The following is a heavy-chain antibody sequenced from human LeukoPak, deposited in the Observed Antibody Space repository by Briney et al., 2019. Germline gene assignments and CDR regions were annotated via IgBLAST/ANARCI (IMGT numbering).Heavy chain of an antibody. CDR1: GGSFSGYY. J-gene: IGHJ6*02. D-gene: IGHD5-12*01. V-gene: IGHV4-34*01. CDR2: INHSGST. CDR3: ARHYQFGWLPYMDV. Sequence: SETLSLTCAVYGGSFSGYYWSWIRQPPGKGLEWIGEINHSGSTNYNPSLKSRVTISVDTSKNQFSLKLSSVTAADTAVYYCARHYQFGWLPYMDVWGQGTTVTVSS.